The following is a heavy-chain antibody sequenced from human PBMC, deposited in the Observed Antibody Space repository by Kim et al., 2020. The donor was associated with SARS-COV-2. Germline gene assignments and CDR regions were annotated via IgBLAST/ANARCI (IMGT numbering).Heavy chain of an antibody. CDR2: IMWNSDGI. D-gene: IGHD3-3*02. Sequence: GGSLRLSCIASGFTFNDHAMHWVRQAPGKGLEWVAGIMWNSDGIGYADSVKGRFTTSIDNAKNSLYLQMNSLRPEDMALYDCTKDVLAGGADVWGQGTAV. CDR3: TKDVLAGGADV. J-gene: IGHJ6*01. CDR1: GFTFNDHA. V-gene: IGHV3-9*03.